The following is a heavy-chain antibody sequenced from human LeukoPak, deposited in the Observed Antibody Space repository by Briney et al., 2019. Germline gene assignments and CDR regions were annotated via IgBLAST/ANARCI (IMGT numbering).Heavy chain of an antibody. J-gene: IGHJ5*02. CDR1: GYTFTSYD. D-gene: IGHD2-2*01. CDR3: ARSGPDRDIVVVPAAHGWFDP. V-gene: IGHV1-8*01. CDR2: MNPNSGNT. Sequence: ASVKVSCKASGYTFTSYDINWVRQATGQGLEWMGWMNPNSGNTGYAQKFQGRVTITTDESTSTAYMELSSLRSEDTSVYYCARSGPDRDIVVVPAAHGWFDPWGQGTLVTVSS.